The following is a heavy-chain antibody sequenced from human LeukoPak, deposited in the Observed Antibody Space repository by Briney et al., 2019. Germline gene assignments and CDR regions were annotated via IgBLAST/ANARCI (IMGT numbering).Heavy chain of an antibody. Sequence: SETLSLTCAVSGGSISSSNWWSWVRQPPGKGLEWIGEIYHSGSTNYNPSPKSRVTISVDKSKNQFSLKLSSVTAADTAVYYCARYSSGWYEGHWFDPWGQGTLVTVSS. J-gene: IGHJ5*02. CDR2: IYHSGST. CDR1: GGSISSSNW. D-gene: IGHD6-19*01. V-gene: IGHV4-4*02. CDR3: ARYSSGWYEGHWFDP.